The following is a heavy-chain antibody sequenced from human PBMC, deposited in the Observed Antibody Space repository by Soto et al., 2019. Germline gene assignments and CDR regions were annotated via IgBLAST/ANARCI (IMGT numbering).Heavy chain of an antibody. CDR1: GYTFTSYA. CDR2: INAGNGNT. J-gene: IGHJ4*02. V-gene: IGHV1-3*01. Sequence: GASVKVSCKASGYTFTSYAMHWVRQAPGQRLEWMGWINAGNGNTKYSQKFQGRVTITRDTSASTAYMELSSLRPEDTAVYYCARDRIAAAGRAFDYWGQGTLVTVSS. CDR3: ARDRIAAAGRAFDY. D-gene: IGHD6-13*01.